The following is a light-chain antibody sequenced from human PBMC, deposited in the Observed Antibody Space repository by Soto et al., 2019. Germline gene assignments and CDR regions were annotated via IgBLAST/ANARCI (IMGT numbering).Light chain of an antibody. V-gene: IGKV3-20*01. CDR3: QQYGGSPFT. Sequence: EIVVTQSPGTLSLSPGERATLSCRASQSVSVNSLAWYQQKGGQAPRLLIYAASTRATGVPDRFSGTGSGTDFALTISSLETDDSAVYYCQQYGGSPFTFGPGTKVDIK. J-gene: IGKJ3*01. CDR2: AAS. CDR1: QSVSVNS.